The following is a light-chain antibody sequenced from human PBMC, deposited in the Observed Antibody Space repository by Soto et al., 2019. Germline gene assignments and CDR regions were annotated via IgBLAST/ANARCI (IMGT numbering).Light chain of an antibody. V-gene: IGKV2-28*01. CDR1: QSLLHSNGYNY. Sequence: DVVMTQSPLSLPVPLGQPASISCRSSQSLLHSNGYNYLDWYLQKPGQSPQLLIYLGSNRASGVPDRFSGSGSGTDFTLKISRVEAEDVGVYYCMQALQTPPTFGGGTKVDIK. J-gene: IGKJ4*01. CDR3: MQALQTPPT. CDR2: LGS.